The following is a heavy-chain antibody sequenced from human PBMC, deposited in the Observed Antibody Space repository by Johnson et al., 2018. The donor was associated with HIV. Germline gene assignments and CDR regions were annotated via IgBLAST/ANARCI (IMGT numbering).Heavy chain of an antibody. CDR2: INSYGSST. Sequence: VQLVESGGGLVQPGGSLRLSCAASGFIFSDYWMHWVRQAPGKGLVWVSRINSYGSSTTYADSVKGRFTISRDNAKNTVYLQMNSLRAEDTALYYCARDSTPWGGDYVGYAFDIWGRGTMVTVSS. CDR3: ARDSTPWGGDYVGYAFDI. CDR1: GFIFSDYW. D-gene: IGHD4-17*01. V-gene: IGHV3-74*01. J-gene: IGHJ3*02.